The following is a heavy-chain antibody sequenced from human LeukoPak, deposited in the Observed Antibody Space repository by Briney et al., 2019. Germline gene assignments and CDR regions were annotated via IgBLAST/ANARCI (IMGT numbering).Heavy chain of an antibody. CDR1: GGYFSGFY. CDR2: ISYSGTT. Sequence: SETLSLTCAVYGGYFSGFYWTWVRQAPGKGLEWIGEISYSGTTRYNPSLKSRVTIAVDTSKKEISLNLSTVTAADTAVYHCAKGNVGHYHSVADDYYYYMDVWGKGTTVIVSS. J-gene: IGHJ6*03. D-gene: IGHD2-21*01. CDR3: AKGNVGHYHSVADDYYYYMDV. V-gene: IGHV4-34*01.